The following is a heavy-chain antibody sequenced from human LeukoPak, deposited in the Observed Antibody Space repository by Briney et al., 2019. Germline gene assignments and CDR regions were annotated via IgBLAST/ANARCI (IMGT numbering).Heavy chain of an antibody. Sequence: HLGGSLRLSCAASGFTFSSYAMHWVRQAPGKGLEWVAVISYDGSNKYYADSVKGRFTISRDNSKNTLYLQMNSLRAEDTVVYYCARGSGIAVALTYWGQGTLVTVSS. CDR3: ARGSGIAVALTY. V-gene: IGHV3-30-3*01. CDR2: ISYDGSNK. D-gene: IGHD6-19*01. CDR1: GFTFSSYA. J-gene: IGHJ4*02.